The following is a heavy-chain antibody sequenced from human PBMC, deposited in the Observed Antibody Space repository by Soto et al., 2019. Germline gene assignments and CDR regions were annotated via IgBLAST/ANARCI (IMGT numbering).Heavy chain of an antibody. CDR3: ARGPLAYYDFWSGEPYYYYMDA. CDR1: GGSFSGYY. V-gene: IGHV4-34*01. D-gene: IGHD3-3*01. CDR2: INHSGST. Sequence: PSETLSLTCAVYGGSFSGYYWSWILQPPWKGLEWIGEINHSGSTNYNPSLKSRVTISVDTSKNQFSLKLSSVTAADTAVYYCARGPLAYYDFWSGEPYYYYMDAWGKGTTVTVSS. J-gene: IGHJ6*03.